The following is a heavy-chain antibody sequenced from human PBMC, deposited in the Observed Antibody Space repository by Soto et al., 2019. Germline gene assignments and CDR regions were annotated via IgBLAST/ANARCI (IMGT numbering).Heavy chain of an antibody. J-gene: IGHJ3*02. CDR2: ISGSGGST. Sequence: GGSLRLSCAASGFTFSSYAMSWVRQAPGKGLEWVSAISGSGGSTYYVDSVKGRFTISRDNSKNTLYLQMNSLRAEDTAVYYCARVTGSSGSYDDAFDIWGLGTKVPISS. CDR3: ARVTGSSGSYDDAFDI. CDR1: GFTFSSYA. V-gene: IGHV3-23*01. D-gene: IGHD6-19*01.